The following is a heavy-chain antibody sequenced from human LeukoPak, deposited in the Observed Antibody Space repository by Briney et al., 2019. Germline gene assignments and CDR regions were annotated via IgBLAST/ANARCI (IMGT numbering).Heavy chain of an antibody. CDR1: GGSISSGGYY. J-gene: IGHJ4*02. V-gene: IGHV4-30-2*01. D-gene: IGHD2-15*01. CDR3: ARVSWTPPYYFDY. CDR2: IYHSGST. Sequence: SETLSLTCTVSGGSISSGGYYWSWIQQPPGKGLEWIGYIYHSGSTYYNPSLKSRVTISVDRSKNQFSLKLSSVTAADTAVYYCARVSWTPPYYFDYWGQGTLVTVSS.